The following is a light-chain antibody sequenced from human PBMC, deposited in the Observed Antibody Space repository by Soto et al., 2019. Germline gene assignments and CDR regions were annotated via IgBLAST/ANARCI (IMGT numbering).Light chain of an antibody. CDR1: STDFVSYNR. V-gene: IGLV2-18*01. CDR2: EAS. CDR3: SLYTSKNTYV. J-gene: IGLJ1*01. Sequence: QSALTQPPSVSGSPGQSVTISCTGTSTDFVSYNRVSWYQQPPGTAPKLIIYEASNRPSGVPDRFSGSKSGNTASLTISGLQAADEADYYCSLYTSKNTYVFGTGTKVTVL.